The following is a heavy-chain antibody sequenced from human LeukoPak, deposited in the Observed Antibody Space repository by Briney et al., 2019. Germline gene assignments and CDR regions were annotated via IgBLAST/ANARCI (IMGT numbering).Heavy chain of an antibody. CDR2: INHSGST. V-gene: IGHV4-34*01. J-gene: IGHJ4*02. Sequence: SETLSLTCAVYGGSFSGYYWSWIRQPPGKGLEWIGEINHSGSTNYNPSLKSRVTISVDTTKNQFSLKLSSVTAADTAVYYCARGTHVIPHDYWGQRTLVTVSS. CDR1: GGSFSGYY. CDR3: ARGTHVIPHDY.